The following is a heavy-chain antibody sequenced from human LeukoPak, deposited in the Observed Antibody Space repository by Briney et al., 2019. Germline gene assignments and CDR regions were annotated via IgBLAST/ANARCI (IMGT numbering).Heavy chain of an antibody. CDR1: GGTFSSYA. J-gene: IGHJ4*02. D-gene: IGHD5-12*01. Sequence: SVKVSCKASGGTFSSYAISWVRQAPGQGLEWMGGIIPIFGTANYAQKLQGRVTMTTDTSTSTAYMELRSLRSDDTAVYYCAREGAHSGYLLIDYWGQGTLVTVSS. V-gene: IGHV1-69*05. CDR3: AREGAHSGYLLIDY. CDR2: IIPIFGTA.